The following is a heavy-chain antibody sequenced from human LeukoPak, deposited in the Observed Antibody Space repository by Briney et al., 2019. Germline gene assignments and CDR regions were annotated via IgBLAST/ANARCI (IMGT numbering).Heavy chain of an antibody. CDR1: GGSISTYY. Sequence: SETLSLTCTVSGGSISTYYGSWIRQPAGKGLEWIGRIYSSGSTNYSPSLKSRVTMSVDTSKNQFSLKLSSVTAADTAVYFCARDRSWFGETYYYSMDVWGKGTTVTVSS. D-gene: IGHD3-10*01. CDR2: IYSSGST. V-gene: IGHV4-4*07. CDR3: ARDRSWFGETYYYSMDV. J-gene: IGHJ6*03.